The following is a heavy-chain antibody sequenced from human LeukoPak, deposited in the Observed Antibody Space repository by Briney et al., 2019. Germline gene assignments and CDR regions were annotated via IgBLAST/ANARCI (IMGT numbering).Heavy chain of an antibody. CDR2: INPNSGGT. CDR1: GYTFTGYY. D-gene: IGHD3-22*01. Sequence: ASVKVSCKASGYTFTGYYMHWVRQAPGQGLEWMGWINPNSGGTNYAQKFQGWVTMTRDTSISTAYMELSRLRSDDTAVYYCAREGPTVDDSSGYYYPNWGQGTLVTVSS. CDR3: AREGPTVDDSSGYYYPN. J-gene: IGHJ4*02. V-gene: IGHV1-2*04.